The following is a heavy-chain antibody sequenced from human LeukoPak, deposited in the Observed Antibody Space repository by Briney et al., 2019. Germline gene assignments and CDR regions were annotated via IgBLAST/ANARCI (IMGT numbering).Heavy chain of an antibody. V-gene: IGHV1-58*02. CDR3: AAQRGASLHDFWSTRLFDP. J-gene: IGHJ5*02. D-gene: IGHD3-3*01. Sequence: TSVKVSCKASGFTFPNSAMQWVRQARGQRLEWIGWIVLGAGNTVYSHKFHDRVTITRDISTNTAYMELDSLGSEDTAVYYCAAQRGASLHDFWSTRLFDPWGQGTLVTVSS. CDR2: IVLGAGNT. CDR1: GFTFPNSA.